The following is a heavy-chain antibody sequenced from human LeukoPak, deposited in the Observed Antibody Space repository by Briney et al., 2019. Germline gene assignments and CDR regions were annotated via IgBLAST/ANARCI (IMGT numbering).Heavy chain of an antibody. V-gene: IGHV4-59*08. Sequence: PSETLSLTCTVSGGSISSYYWSWIRQPPGKGLEWIGYIYYSGSTNYNPSLKSRVTISVDTSKNHFSLKLSSVTAADTAVYYCARAPNYDFWSGYLDYWGQGTLVTVSS. J-gene: IGHJ4*02. CDR2: IYYSGST. D-gene: IGHD3-3*01. CDR3: ARAPNYDFWSGYLDY. CDR1: GGSISSYY.